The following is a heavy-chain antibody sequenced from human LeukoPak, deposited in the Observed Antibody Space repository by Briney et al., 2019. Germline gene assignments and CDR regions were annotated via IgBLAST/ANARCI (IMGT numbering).Heavy chain of an antibody. CDR2: FDPEDGET. V-gene: IGHV1-24*01. J-gene: IGHJ4*02. CDR3: ATVRDRREQLRFDY. Sequence: ASVKVSCKVSGYTLTELSMHWVRQAPGKGLEWMGGFDPEDGETIYAQKFQGRVTMTEDTSTDTAYMELSSLRSEDTAVYYCATVRDRREQLRFDYWGQGTLVTVSS. D-gene: IGHD6-13*01. CDR1: GYTLTELS.